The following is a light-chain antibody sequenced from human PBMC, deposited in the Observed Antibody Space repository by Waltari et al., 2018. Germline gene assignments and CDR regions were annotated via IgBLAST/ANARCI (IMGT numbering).Light chain of an antibody. CDR3: QVWDSSSDHP. CDR1: NIGRYR. CDR2: YST. Sequence: SYALMQPPSVSVAPGDTARITCGGNNIGRYRVHWYQQRPGQAPVLVVYYSTDRPSGIPERFSGSNSGNTATLTINRVEAGDEADYYCQVWDSSSDHPFGGGTKLTVL. J-gene: IGLJ2*01. V-gene: IGLV3-21*01.